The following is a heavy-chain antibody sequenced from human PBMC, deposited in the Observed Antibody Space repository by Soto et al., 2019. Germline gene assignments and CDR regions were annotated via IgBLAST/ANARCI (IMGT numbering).Heavy chain of an antibody. CDR3: AKDRGYSSSWYRYYYYYYGMDV. CDR2: ISYDGSNK. Sequence: GGSLRLSCAASGFTFSSYVMHWVRQAPGKGLEWVAVISYDGSNKYYADSVKGRFTISRDNSKNTLYLQMNSLRAEDTAVYYCAKDRGYSSSWYRYYYYYYGMDVWGQGTTVTVSS. D-gene: IGHD6-13*01. CDR1: GFTFSSYV. V-gene: IGHV3-30*18. J-gene: IGHJ6*02.